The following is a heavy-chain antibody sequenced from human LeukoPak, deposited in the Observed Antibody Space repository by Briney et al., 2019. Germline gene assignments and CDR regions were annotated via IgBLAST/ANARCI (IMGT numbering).Heavy chain of an antibody. CDR1: GFTFGDHI. J-gene: IGHJ4*02. Sequence: GGSLRLSCAASGFTFGDHIMNWVRQLPGKSLEWVAYVSGSGSTVYYADSVKGRFTVSGDNGKSSLYLQMNSLRVEDTALYYCVRQFASWGQGTLVTVSS. CDR2: VSGSGSTV. CDR3: VRQFAS. V-gene: IGHV3-48*01.